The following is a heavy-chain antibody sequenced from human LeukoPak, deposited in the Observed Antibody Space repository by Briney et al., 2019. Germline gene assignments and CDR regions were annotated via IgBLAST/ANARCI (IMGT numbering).Heavy chain of an antibody. Sequence: SETLSLTCAVYGGSFSDYFWSWLRQPPGKGLEWIGEISHSGSTTYNPSLRSRVTISGDTSKKQFSLKLSSVTAADTAVYYCVTYYYGSSAPKRNYWGQGILVTVSS. CDR2: ISHSGST. CDR3: VTYYYGSSAPKRNY. V-gene: IGHV4-34*01. J-gene: IGHJ4*02. D-gene: IGHD3-22*01. CDR1: GGSFSDYF.